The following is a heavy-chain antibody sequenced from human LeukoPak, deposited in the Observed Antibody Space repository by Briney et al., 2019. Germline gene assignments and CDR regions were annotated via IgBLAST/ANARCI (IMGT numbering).Heavy chain of an antibody. V-gene: IGHV4-34*01. J-gene: IGHJ4*02. CDR1: GGSFSGYY. CDR3: ARAPATDDGGNSGRRYDY. CDR2: INHSGST. Sequence: SETLSLTCAVYGGSFSGYYWSWIRQPPGKGLEWIGEINHSGSTNYNPSLKSRVTISVDTSKNQFSLKLSSVTAADTAVYYCARAPATDDGGNSGRRYDYWGQGTLVTVSS. D-gene: IGHD4-23*01.